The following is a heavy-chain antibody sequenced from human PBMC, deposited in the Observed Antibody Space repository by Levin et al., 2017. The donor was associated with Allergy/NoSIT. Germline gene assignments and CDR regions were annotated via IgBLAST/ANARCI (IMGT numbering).Heavy chain of an antibody. V-gene: IGHV3-30*18. Sequence: GESLKISCATSGFTFSPYGMHWVRQAPGKGLEWVALTSYDGSNEYYADSVKGRFTISRDNSKNTLYLQMNSLRAEDTAVYYCAKVKAAAGNNWFDPWGQGTLVTVSS. CDR1: GFTFSPYG. D-gene: IGHD6-13*01. CDR2: TSYDGSNE. CDR3: AKVKAAAGNNWFDP. J-gene: IGHJ5*02.